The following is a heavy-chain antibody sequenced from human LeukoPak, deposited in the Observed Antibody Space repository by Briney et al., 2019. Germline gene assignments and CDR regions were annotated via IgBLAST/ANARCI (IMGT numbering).Heavy chain of an antibody. Sequence: PGRSLGLSCAASGFTFGSYGMHWVRQAPGKGLEWVALIWHDGNNKYYADSVKGRFTISRDNSKNTLYLQMNLLRADDTAVYYCVSRCHSSSCERFIDYWGQGTLVTVSS. CDR2: IWHDGNNK. CDR1: GFTFGSYG. D-gene: IGHD2-2*01. J-gene: IGHJ4*02. CDR3: VSRCHSSSCERFIDY. V-gene: IGHV3-33*01.